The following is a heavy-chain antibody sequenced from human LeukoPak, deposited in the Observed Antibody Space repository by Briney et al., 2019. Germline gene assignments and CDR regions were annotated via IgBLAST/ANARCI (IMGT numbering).Heavy chain of an antibody. V-gene: IGHV4-38-2*02. Sequence: PSETLSLTCTVSGYSISSGYYWGWIRQPPGKGLEWIGSIYHSGSTYYNPSLKSRVTISVDTSKNQFSLKLSSVTAADTAVYYCARGGYSYRLMVYADPGFDYWGQGTLVTVSS. CDR2: IYHSGST. CDR3: ARGGYSYRLMVYADPGFDY. J-gene: IGHJ4*02. CDR1: GYSISSGYY. D-gene: IGHD2-8*01.